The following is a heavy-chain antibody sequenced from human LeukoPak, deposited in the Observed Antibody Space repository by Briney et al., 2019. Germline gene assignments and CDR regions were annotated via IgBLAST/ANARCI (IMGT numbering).Heavy chain of an antibody. CDR3: ARDQSRYYYDSSGYCDY. J-gene: IGHJ4*02. D-gene: IGHD3-22*01. V-gene: IGHV1-8*03. CDR2: MNPNSGNT. Sequence: ASVKVSCKASGYTFTSYDINWVRQATGQGLEWMGWMNPNSGNTGYAQKFQGRVTITRNTSISTAYMELSSLRSEDTAVYYCARDQSRYYYDSSGYCDYWGQGTLVTVSS. CDR1: GYTFTSYD.